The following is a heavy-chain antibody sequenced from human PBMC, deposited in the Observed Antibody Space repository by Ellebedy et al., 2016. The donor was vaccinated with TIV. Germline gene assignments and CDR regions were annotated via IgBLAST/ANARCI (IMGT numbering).Heavy chain of an antibody. CDR2: ISSSSSYA. J-gene: IGHJ6*02. Sequence: GESLKISCAASGFTFSDYYMTWIRQAPGKGLEWVSYISSSSSYANYADSVKGRFTISRDNAKNSLFLQMNSLRAEDTAVYYCARDLSTRGDYYGMDVWGRGTTVTVSS. CDR3: ARDLSTRGDYYGMDV. CDR1: GFTFSDYY. V-gene: IGHV3-11*06. D-gene: IGHD5/OR15-5a*01.